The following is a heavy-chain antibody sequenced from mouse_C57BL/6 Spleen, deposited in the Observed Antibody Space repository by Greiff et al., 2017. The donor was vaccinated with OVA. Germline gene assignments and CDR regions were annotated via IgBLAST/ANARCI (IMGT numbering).Heavy chain of an antibody. J-gene: IGHJ2*01. CDR3: ALTGTMGGYYFDY. D-gene: IGHD4-1*01. CDR2: IDPSDSYT. V-gene: IGHV1-50*01. Sequence: QVHVKQPGAELVKPGASVKLSCKASGYTFTSYWMQWVKQRPGQGLEWIGEIDPSDSYTNYNQKFKGKATLTVDTSSSTAYMQLSSLTSEDSAVYYCALTGTMGGYYFDYWGQGTTLTVSS. CDR1: GYTFTSYW.